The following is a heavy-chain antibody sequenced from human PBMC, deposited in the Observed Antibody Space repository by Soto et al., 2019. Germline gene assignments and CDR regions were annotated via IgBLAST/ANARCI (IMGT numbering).Heavy chain of an antibody. J-gene: IGHJ4*01. CDR3: AKGVVGATIYFDY. CDR2: ISGSGGST. CDR1: GFTFSSYA. V-gene: IGHV3-23*01. D-gene: IGHD1-26*01. Sequence: LRLSGAASGFTFSSYAMSWVRQAPGKGLEWVSAISGSGGSTYYADSVKGRFTISRDNSKNTLYLQMNSLRAEDTAVYYCAKGVVGATIYFDYWGHGTLVTVSS.